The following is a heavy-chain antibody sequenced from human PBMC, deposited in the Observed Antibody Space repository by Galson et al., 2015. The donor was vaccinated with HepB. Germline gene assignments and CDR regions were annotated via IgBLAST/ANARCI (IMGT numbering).Heavy chain of an antibody. CDR3: ASAPPLYGGTPSPINY. CDR2: IDPKSSAT. J-gene: IGHJ4*02. CDR1: GYTFTGNN. V-gene: IGHV1-2*02. D-gene: IGHD5-12*01. Sequence: SVKVSCKASGYTFTGNNINWVRQAPAQGLEWMGWIDPKSSATYYAQHFQGRVTMTRGTSISTAYMQLTSLRSDDPALYYCASAPPLYGGTPSPINYWGQGTLVTVSS.